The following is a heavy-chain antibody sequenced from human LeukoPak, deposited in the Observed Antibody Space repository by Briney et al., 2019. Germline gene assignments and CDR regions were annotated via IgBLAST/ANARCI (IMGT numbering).Heavy chain of an antibody. CDR1: GYSIGSGYY. D-gene: IGHD4-11*01. V-gene: IGHV4-38-2*01. CDR2: IYHSGST. J-gene: IGHJ6*03. Sequence: SETLSLTCAVSGYSIGSGYYWGWIRQPPGKGLEWIGSIYHSGSTYYNPSLKSRVTISVDTSKNQFSLKLSSVTAADTAVYYCAGTTNHYYYYYMDVWGKGTTVTVSS. CDR3: AGTTNHYYYYYMDV.